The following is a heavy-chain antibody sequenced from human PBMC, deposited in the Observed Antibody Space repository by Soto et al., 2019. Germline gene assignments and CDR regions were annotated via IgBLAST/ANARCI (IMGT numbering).Heavy chain of an antibody. J-gene: IGHJ6*02. CDR2: IIPIFGTA. CDR1: GGTFSSYA. CDR3: ARHVPAAGYYYGMDV. V-gene: IGHV1-69*13. Sequence: ASVKVSCKASGGTFSSYAISWVRQAPGQGLEWMGGIIPIFGTAIYAQKFQGRVTITADESTSTAYMELSSLRSEDTAVYYCARHVPAAGYYYGMDVWGQGTTVTVS. D-gene: IGHD2-2*01.